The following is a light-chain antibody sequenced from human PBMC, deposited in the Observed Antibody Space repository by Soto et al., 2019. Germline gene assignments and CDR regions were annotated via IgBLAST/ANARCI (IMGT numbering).Light chain of an antibody. CDR1: QSVSTS. J-gene: IGKJ3*01. CDR3: QQRRDFFQVT. Sequence: EIVLTQSPGTLSLSPGERATLSCRASQSVSTSLAWYQQKPGQAPSLLIFDASNRAAGVPARFSGSGSGTDFTLTISSLEPEDVAVYYCQQRRDFFQVTFSLGTKVDIK. CDR2: DAS. V-gene: IGKV3-11*01.